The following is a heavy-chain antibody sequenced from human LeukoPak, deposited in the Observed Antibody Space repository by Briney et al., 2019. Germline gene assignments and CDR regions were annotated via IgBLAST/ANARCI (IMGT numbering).Heavy chain of an antibody. V-gene: IGHV3-23*01. CDR1: GFTFSSYA. Sequence: PGGSLRLSRAASGFTFSSYAMSWVRQAPGKGLEWVSAISGSGGSTYYADSVKGRFTISRDNSKNTLYLQMNSLRAEDTAVYYCAKPEDYDFWSGYYFDYWGQGTLVTVSP. J-gene: IGHJ4*02. CDR2: ISGSGGST. D-gene: IGHD3-3*01. CDR3: AKPEDYDFWSGYYFDY.